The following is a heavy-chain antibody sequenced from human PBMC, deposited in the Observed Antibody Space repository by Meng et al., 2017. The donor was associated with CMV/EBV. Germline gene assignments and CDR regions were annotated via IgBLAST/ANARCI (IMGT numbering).Heavy chain of an antibody. J-gene: IGHJ6*02. CDR3: AKFIGESNFWSGYKYYGMDV. V-gene: IGHV3-23*03. CDR1: GFTFSNYP. D-gene: IGHD3-3*01. CDR2: IYRGGTTP. Sequence: GGSLRLSCAASGFTFSNYPMSWVRQAPGKGLEWVSLIYRGGTTPDYEDSVKGRFTISRDNSKNTLYLQMNSLRAEDTAIYYCAKFIGESNFWSGYKYYGMDVWGQGTTVTVSS.